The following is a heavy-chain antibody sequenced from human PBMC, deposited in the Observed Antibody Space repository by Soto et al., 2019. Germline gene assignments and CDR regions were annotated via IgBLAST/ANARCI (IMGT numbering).Heavy chain of an antibody. CDR2: ISYDGSNK. J-gene: IGHJ5*02. Sequence: GGSLRLSCAASGFTFSSYAMHWVRQAPGKGLEWVAVISYDGSNKHYADSVKGRFTISRDNSKNTLYLQMNSLRAEDTAVYYCARVWIAAAGMWGWFDPWGQGTLVTVSS. CDR1: GFTFSSYA. CDR3: ARVWIAAAGMWGWFDP. V-gene: IGHV3-30-3*01. D-gene: IGHD6-13*01.